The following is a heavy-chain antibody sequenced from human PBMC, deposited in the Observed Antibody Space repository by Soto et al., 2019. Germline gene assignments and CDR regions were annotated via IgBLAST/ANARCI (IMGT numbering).Heavy chain of an antibody. V-gene: IGHV3-23*01. CDR1: GFTFSSYA. D-gene: IGHD6-19*01. J-gene: IGHJ6*02. Sequence: GGSLRLSCAASGFTFSSYAMSWVRQAPGKGLEWVSAVSGSGGSTYYADSVKGRFTISRDNSKNTLYLQMNSLRAEDTAVYYCAKDPGGCWENFCYYYYGMDVWGQGTTVTVSS. CDR2: VSGSGGST. CDR3: AKDPGGCWENFCYYYYGMDV.